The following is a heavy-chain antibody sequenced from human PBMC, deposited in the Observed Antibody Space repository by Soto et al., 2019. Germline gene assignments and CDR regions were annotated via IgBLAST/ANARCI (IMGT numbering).Heavy chain of an antibody. V-gene: IGHV2-5*02. D-gene: IGHD3-16*01. CDR3: AHRLYTPGPYGVDV. Sequence: QITLKESGPTVVKPTQTLTLTCTFSGFSLRTSGVGVGWIRQPPGKALEWLALIFWDDDKRYSPSLKTRLTITKDASRNQVVLTMTNMDPVDTATYYCAHRLYTPGPYGVDVWGQGTTVTVSS. CDR1: GFSLRTSGVG. CDR2: IFWDDDK. J-gene: IGHJ6*02.